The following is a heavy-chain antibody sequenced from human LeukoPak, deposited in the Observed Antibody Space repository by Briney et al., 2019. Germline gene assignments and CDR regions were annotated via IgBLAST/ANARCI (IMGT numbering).Heavy chain of an antibody. CDR1: GFTFFRFS. CDR2: ISYDGTNK. V-gene: IGHV3-30*03. J-gene: IGHJ6*02. D-gene: IGHD5-18*01. Sequence: GSLRLSCAASGFTFFRFSMHWVRQAPGKGLEWVAVISYDGTNKNYADSVKGRFTISRDNSKNTLYLQMNSLRAEDTAVYYCARRYNYGGMDVWGQGTTVTVSS. CDR3: ARRYNYGGMDV.